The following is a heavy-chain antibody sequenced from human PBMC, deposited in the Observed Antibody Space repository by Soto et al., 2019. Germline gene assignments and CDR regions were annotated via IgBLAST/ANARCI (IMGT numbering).Heavy chain of an antibody. CDR2: ISYDGSNK. Sequence: GGSLRLSCAASGFTFSSYGMHWVRQAPGKGLEWVAVISYDGSNKYYADSVKGRFTISRDNSKNTLYLQMNSLRAEDTAVYYCAKAGPSGYSSSRGYFDYWGQGTLVTVSS. D-gene: IGHD6-13*01. J-gene: IGHJ4*02. CDR1: GFTFSSYG. CDR3: AKAGPSGYSSSRGYFDY. V-gene: IGHV3-30*18.